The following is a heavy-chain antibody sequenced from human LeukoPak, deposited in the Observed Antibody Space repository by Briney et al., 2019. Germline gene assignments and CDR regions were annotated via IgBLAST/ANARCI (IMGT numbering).Heavy chain of an antibody. D-gene: IGHD5-18*01. CDR1: GGSISSYY. Sequence: SETLSLTCTVSGGSISSYYWSWIRQPPGKGLEWIGYIYYSGSTNYNPSLKSRVTISVDTSKNQFSLKLSSVTAADTAVYYCARPKPRGYSYGQGAFDIWGQGTMVTVSS. J-gene: IGHJ3*02. CDR3: ARPKPRGYSYGQGAFDI. CDR2: IYYSGST. V-gene: IGHV4-59*12.